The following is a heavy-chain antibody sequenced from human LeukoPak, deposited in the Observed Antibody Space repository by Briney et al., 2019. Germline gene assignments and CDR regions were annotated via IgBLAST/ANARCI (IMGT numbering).Heavy chain of an antibody. J-gene: IGHJ6*03. D-gene: IGHD2/OR15-2a*01. Sequence: SETLSLTCTVSGGSISSSSYYWGWIRQPPGKGLEWIGSIYYSGSTYYNPSLKSRVTISVDTSKNQFSLKLSSVTAADTAVYYCARVLSRYYYYYMDVWGKGTTVTVSS. V-gene: IGHV4-39*07. CDR3: ARVLSRYYYYYMDV. CDR2: IYYSGST. CDR1: GGSISSSSYY.